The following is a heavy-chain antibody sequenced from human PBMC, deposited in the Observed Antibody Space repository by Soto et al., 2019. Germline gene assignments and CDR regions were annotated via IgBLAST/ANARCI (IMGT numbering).Heavy chain of an antibody. Sequence: EVQLVEFGGGLVQPGRSLRLSCAASGFTFDDYAMHWVRQAPGKGLEWVSGISWNSDNIGYADSVKGRFTISRDNAKNSLYLQMNSLRAEDTALYYCPKGSSGALGDFDYWGQGTLVTVSS. D-gene: IGHD2-15*01. CDR3: PKGSSGALGDFDY. V-gene: IGHV3-9*01. CDR1: GFTFDDYA. CDR2: ISWNSDNI. J-gene: IGHJ4*02.